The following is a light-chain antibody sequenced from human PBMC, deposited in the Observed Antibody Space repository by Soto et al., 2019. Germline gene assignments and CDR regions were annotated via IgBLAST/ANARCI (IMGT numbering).Light chain of an antibody. CDR3: QQYNNWPFT. CDR2: GAS. V-gene: IGKV3-15*01. CDR1: QSVSSN. J-gene: IGKJ3*01. Sequence: EIVMTQSPATLSVSPGERATLSCRASQSVSSNLAWYQQKPGQAPRLLIYGASTRATGIPARFSGSGSGTEFTLTISSLHSEEFAVYYCQQYNNWPFTFGPGTKVDI.